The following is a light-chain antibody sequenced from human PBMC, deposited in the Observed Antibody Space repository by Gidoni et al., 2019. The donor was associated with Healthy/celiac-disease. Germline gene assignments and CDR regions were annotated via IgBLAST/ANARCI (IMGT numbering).Light chain of an antibody. J-gene: IGLJ1*01. CDR2: GKN. Sequence: SSELTQDPAVSVALGQTVRITCQGDSLRSYYASWYQQKPGQAPVLVIYGKNNRPSGIPDRFSGSSSGNTASLTITGAQAEDEADYYCNSRDSSGNPHYVFGTGTKCHRP. CDR3: NSRDSSGNPHYV. V-gene: IGLV3-19*01. CDR1: SLRSYY.